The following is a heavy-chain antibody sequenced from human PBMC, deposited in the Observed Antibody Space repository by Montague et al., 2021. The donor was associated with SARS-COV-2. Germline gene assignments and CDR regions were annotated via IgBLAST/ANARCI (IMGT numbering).Heavy chain of an antibody. CDR1: GFTFSSYG. CDR3: ARDWYYYDSSGYYYPPYYYYGMDV. Sequence: SLRLSCAASGFTFSSYGMHWVRQAPGKGLEWVAVIWYDGSNKYYADSVKGRFTISRDNSKNTLYLQMNSLGAEDTAVYYCARDWYYYDSSGYYYPPYYYYGMDVRGQGTTVTVSS. V-gene: IGHV3-33*01. D-gene: IGHD3-22*01. CDR2: IWYDGSNK. J-gene: IGHJ6*02.